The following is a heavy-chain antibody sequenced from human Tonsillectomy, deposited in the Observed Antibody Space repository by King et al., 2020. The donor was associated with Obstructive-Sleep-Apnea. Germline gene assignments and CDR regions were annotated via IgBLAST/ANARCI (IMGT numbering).Heavy chain of an antibody. CDR2: ISSSSSYI. Sequence: VQLVESGGGLVKPGGSLRLSCAASGFTFSSYSMNWVRQAPGKGLEWVSSISSSSSYIYYADSVKGRFTISRDNAKNSLYLQMNSLRAEDTAVYYCARDTSPSIAAAGTRDPSDAFDIWGQGTMVTVSS. J-gene: IGHJ3*02. CDR3: ARDTSPSIAAAGTRDPSDAFDI. CDR1: GFTFSSYS. D-gene: IGHD6-13*01. V-gene: IGHV3-21*01.